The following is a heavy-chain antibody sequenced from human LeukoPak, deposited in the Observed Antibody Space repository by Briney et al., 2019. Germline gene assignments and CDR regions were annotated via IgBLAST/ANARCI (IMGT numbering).Heavy chain of an antibody. Sequence: GGSLRLSCAASGFTFSSYGMNWVRQAPGEGLEWVAAICYGGSNKYYADSVKGRFTISRNNSKNTLYLQINSLRAEATAVYYCARSGNSSSTSCYWLRKFYYYGMDVWGQGTTVTVSS. D-gene: IGHD2-2*01. CDR2: ICYGGSNK. V-gene: IGHV3-33*01. J-gene: IGHJ6*02. CDR3: ARSGNSSSTSCYWLRKFYYYGMDV. CDR1: GFTFSSYG.